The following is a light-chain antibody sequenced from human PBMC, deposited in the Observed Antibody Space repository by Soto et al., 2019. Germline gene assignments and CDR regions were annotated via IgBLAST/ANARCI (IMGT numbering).Light chain of an antibody. CDR3: QQTRAYPST. V-gene: IGKV1-9*01. J-gene: IGKJ4*01. CDR2: GAS. Sequence: IQVTQYPSSLSASLGDRFTITCRASQDISSYLAWYQQKPGKAPNLLIYGASTLQSGVPSRFSGSGSGTDFTLTISSLQAEDFASYYCQQTRAYPSTFGGGSKVDIK. CDR1: QDISSY.